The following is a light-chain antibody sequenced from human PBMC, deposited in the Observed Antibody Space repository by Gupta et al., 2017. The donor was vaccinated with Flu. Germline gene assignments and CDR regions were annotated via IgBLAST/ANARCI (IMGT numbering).Light chain of an antibody. Sequence: DVVMTQSPLSLPVTLGQPASISCRSSQSLVYGDGNTYLNWFQQRPGQSPRRLIYKVSNRDSGVPDRFSGSRSGTDFTLKISRVEADDVGVYYGMQASQGPYTFGQGTKLEIE. CDR3: MQASQGPYT. CDR1: QSLVYGDGNTY. V-gene: IGKV2-30*01. CDR2: KVS. J-gene: IGKJ2*01.